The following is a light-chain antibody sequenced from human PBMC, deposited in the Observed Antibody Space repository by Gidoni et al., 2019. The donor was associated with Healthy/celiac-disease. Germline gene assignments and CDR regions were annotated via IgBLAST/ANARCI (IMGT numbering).Light chain of an antibody. CDR1: QSISSW. CDR3: QQYNSYSGP. J-gene: IGKJ1*01. Sequence: DIQMTQYPSTLSASVGDRVTITCRASQSISSWLAWYQQKPGKAPKLLIYDASSLESGVPSRFSGSGSGTEFTLTISSLQPDDFATYYCQQYNSYSGPFXQXTKVEIK. CDR2: DAS. V-gene: IGKV1-5*01.